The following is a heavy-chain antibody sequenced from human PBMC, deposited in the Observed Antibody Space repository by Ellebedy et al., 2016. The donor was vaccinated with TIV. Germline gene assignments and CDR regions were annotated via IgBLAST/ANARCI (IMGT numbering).Heavy chain of an antibody. CDR1: GFTFSSYA. V-gene: IGHV3-23*01. CDR3: AKVGGEDFGVVINYYYYYYIDV. CDR2: ISGSGGST. Sequence: GESLKISXAASGFTFSSYAMSWVRQAPGKGLEWVSAISGSGGSTYYADSVKGRFTISRDNSKNTLYLQMNSLRAEDTAVYYCAKVGGEDFGVVINYYYYYYIDVWGKGTTVTVSS. D-gene: IGHD3-3*01. J-gene: IGHJ6*03.